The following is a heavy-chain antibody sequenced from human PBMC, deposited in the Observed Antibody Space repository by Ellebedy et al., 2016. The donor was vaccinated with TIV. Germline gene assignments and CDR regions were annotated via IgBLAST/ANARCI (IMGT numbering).Heavy chain of an antibody. CDR3: AKSLQDFWSGYYDAFDI. J-gene: IGHJ3*02. CDR1: GFTFDDYA. Sequence: SLKISXAASGFTFDDYAMHWVRQAPGKGLEWVSGISWNSGSIGYADSVKGRFTISRDNAKNSLYLQMNSLRAEDTALYYCAKSLQDFWSGYYDAFDIWGQGTMVTVSS. CDR2: ISWNSGSI. V-gene: IGHV3-9*01. D-gene: IGHD3-3*01.